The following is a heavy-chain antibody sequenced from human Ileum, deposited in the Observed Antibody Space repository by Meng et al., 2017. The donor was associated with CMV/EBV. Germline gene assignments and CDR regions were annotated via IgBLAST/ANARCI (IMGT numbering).Heavy chain of an antibody. CDR3: ARDVIRDDTGSWFDP. CDR1: GASIRSYC. Sequence: QVLLQEPGPGLGKPSGTLSRTCSVSGASIRSYCWSWIRQPAGKGLEWIGRFTARGNTNYNPSLKSRVTMSLDTSLNQFSLRLNSVTAADTAVYYCARDVIRDDTGSWFDPWGQGTLVTVSS. J-gene: IGHJ5*02. D-gene: IGHD3-9*01. V-gene: IGHV4-4*07. CDR2: FTARGNT.